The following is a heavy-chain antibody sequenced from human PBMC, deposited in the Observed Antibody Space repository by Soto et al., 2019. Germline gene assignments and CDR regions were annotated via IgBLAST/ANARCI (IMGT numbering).Heavy chain of an antibody. CDR3: AKEKSVTNSGYDAFDI. CDR2: INSGGSSI. Sequence: EVQLLESGGDLIQPGGSLRLSCAASGFTFSSYEMDWVRQAPGKGPEWVAYINSGGSSIYYGDSVKGRFTISRDNAKNALYLKMNSLRAEDTAVYYCAKEKSVTNSGYDAFDIWGQGTMVTVS. V-gene: IGHV3-48*03. J-gene: IGHJ3*02. D-gene: IGHD6-25*01. CDR1: GFTFSSYE.